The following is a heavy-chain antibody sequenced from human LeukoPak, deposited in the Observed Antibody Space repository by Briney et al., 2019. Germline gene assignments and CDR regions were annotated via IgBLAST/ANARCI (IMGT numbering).Heavy chain of an antibody. CDR3: ARPPSGYSGYDSYFDY. J-gene: IGHJ4*02. D-gene: IGHD5-12*01. V-gene: IGHV5-51*01. Sequence: GESLKISCKGSGYSFTSYWIGWVGQMPGKGLEWMGIIYPGDSDTRYSPSFQGQVTISADKSISTAYLQWSSLKASDTAMYYCARPPSGYSGYDSYFDYWGQGTLVTVSS. CDR1: GYSFTSYW. CDR2: IYPGDSDT.